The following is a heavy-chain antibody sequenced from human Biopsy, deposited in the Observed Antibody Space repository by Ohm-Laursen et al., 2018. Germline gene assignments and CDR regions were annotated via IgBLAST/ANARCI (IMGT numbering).Heavy chain of an antibody. CDR3: ARELGDFWGGRQFDF. J-gene: IGHJ5*01. CDR2: IDPKRGGT. Sequence: SVKASCKASAYSFGGHRIHWVRQAPGQGLEWMGWIDPKRGGTNYAQKFQGRVTMTRDTSISTTYMELRRLTSDDTAVFYCARELGDFWGGRQFDFWGQGTLVTVSS. V-gene: IGHV1-2*02. D-gene: IGHD3-3*01. CDR1: AYSFGGHR.